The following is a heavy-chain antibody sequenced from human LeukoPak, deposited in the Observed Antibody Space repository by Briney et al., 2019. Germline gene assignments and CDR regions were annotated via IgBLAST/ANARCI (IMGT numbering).Heavy chain of an antibody. D-gene: IGHD6-13*01. J-gene: IGHJ4*02. CDR1: GYTFTAYA. V-gene: IGHV1-3*01. CDR2: INAGNGNT. CDR3: ARDPIGSRWPYYFDY. Sequence: ASVKVSCKASGYTFTAYAMHWVRQAPGQRLEWMGWINAGNGNTKYSQKFQARVTITRDTSASTAYMELSSLRSEDTAVYYCARDPIGSRWPYYFDYWGQGTLVTVSS.